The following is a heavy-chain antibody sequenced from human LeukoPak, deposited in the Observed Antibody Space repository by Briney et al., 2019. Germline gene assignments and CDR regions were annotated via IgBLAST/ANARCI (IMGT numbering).Heavy chain of an antibody. D-gene: IGHD1-26*01. CDR1: GGTIRNYV. CDR2: IIPIFTTA. CDR3: ARGPQVGAFDL. Sequence: ASAQVSCQAAGGTIRNYVISWVRQAPGQGLEWMGGIIPIFTTANYAQKFQGRVTITADESTSTAYMELSSLRSEDTAVYYCARGPQVGAFDLWGQGTMVTVSS. V-gene: IGHV1-69*13. J-gene: IGHJ3*01.